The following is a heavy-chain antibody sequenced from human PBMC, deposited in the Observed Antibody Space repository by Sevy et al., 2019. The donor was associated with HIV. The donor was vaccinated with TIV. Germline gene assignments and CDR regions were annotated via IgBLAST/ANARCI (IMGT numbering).Heavy chain of an antibody. D-gene: IGHD4-17*01. CDR3: ARRPRRRSDYGDSSWGFDY. Sequence: SETLSLTCTVSGGSISNYYWSWIRQPAGKGLEWIGRIYISGSTNYNPSLKSRVTMSLDTSKNHFSLKLASVTAADTAVYYCARRPRRRSDYGDSSWGFDYWGQGTLVTVSS. CDR1: GGSISNYY. V-gene: IGHV4-4*07. J-gene: IGHJ4*02. CDR2: IYISGST.